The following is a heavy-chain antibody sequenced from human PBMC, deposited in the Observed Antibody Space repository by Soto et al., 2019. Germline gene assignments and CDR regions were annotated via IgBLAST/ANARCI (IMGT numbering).Heavy chain of an antibody. CDR1: GFIFEDHG. J-gene: IGHJ4*02. CDR2: INWNGGSA. V-gene: IGHV3-20*04. Sequence: EVQLVESGGGVSRPGGSLRLSCAASGFIFEDHGMIWVIQSPGKGLEWVSGINWNGGSAVYAASVKGRFTISRDNAKNSLFREVKSLRVEDTALYFCSRVGLLADYCASWGQGTLVTVSS. CDR3: SRVGLLADYCAS.